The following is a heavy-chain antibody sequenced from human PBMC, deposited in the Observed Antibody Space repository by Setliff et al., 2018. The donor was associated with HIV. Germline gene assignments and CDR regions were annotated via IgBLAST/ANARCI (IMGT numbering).Heavy chain of an antibody. J-gene: IGHJ5*02. CDR2: IYTSGST. V-gene: IGHV4-61*09. Sequence: KLSETLSLTCTVSGGSISSGSYYWSWIRQPAGKGLEWIGHIYTSGSTNYNPSLKSRVTISVDTSKNQFSLKLSSVTASDTAVYYCAREGVPAAVMWFDPSGQGTLVTVSS. CDR1: GGSISSGSYY. D-gene: IGHD2-2*01. CDR3: AREGVPAAVMWFDP.